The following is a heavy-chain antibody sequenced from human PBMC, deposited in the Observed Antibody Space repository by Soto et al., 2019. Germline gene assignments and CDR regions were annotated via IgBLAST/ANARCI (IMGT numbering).Heavy chain of an antibody. CDR1: GGSMTSGDQY. J-gene: IGHJ6*02. D-gene: IGHD1-1*01. Sequence: ASETLSLTCTVTGGSMTSGDQYWTWIRHRPGGGLEWFGYINHRGSLYYNPSLKSRVSMSVDTSKNQFSLSLSSVTAADTAVYYCARELPQRQGRNMDVWGQGTTVTVSS. V-gene: IGHV4-31*03. CDR2: INHRGSL. CDR3: ARELPQRQGRNMDV.